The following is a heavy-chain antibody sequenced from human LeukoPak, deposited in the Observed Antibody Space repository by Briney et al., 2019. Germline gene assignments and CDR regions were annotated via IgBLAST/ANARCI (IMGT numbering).Heavy chain of an antibody. CDR3: ARGSGWYFPDY. D-gene: IGHD6-19*01. CDR2: INHSGST. J-gene: IGHJ4*02. Sequence: PSETLSLTCAVYGGSFSGYYWSWIRQPPGKGLEWIGEINHSGSTNYNPSLKSRVTISVDTSKNQFSLKLSSVTAADTAVYYCARGSGWYFPDYWGQGTPVTVSS. V-gene: IGHV4-34*01. CDR1: GGSFSGYY.